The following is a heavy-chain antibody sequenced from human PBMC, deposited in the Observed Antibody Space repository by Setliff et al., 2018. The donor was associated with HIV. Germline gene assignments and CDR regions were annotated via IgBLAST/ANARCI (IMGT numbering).Heavy chain of an antibody. CDR2: ISGLGGGTI. Sequence: LRLSCATSGFTFDSYSIIWVRQAPGKGLEWVSYISGLGGGTIYYADSVKGRFTISRDNVKNTLYLQMNSLRAEDTGIYYCVRDDSYGTILYYYNGMDVWGQGTTVTVSS. V-gene: IGHV3-48*04. J-gene: IGHJ6*02. D-gene: IGHD5-18*01. CDR3: VRDDSYGTILYYYNGMDV. CDR1: GFTFDSYS.